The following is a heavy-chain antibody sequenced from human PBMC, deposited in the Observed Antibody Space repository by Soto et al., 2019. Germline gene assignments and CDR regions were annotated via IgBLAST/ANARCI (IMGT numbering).Heavy chain of an antibody. CDR1: GYIFTSYY. CDR2: INPFDGSR. Sequence: ASVKVCCKASGYIFTSYYIHWVRQAPGQGLEWMGLINPFDGSRMFAQSFQGRVTMTRDTSTSTVYMEVSILRSEDTAVYYCSRVDPGETSPFDHWGQ. V-gene: IGHV1-46*03. J-gene: IGHJ4*02. CDR3: SRVDPGETSPFDH. D-gene: IGHD3-10*01.